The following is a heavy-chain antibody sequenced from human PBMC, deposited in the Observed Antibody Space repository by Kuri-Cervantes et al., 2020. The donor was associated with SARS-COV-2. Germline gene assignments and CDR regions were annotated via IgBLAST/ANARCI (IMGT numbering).Heavy chain of an antibody. V-gene: IGHV1-24*01. Sequence: ASVKVSCKVSGYTLTELSMHWVRQAPGKGLEWMGGFDPEDGETIYAQKFQGRVTMTEDTSTDTAYMELSSLRSEDTAVYYCARSHTLYGGNSSPWDYWGQGTLVTVPQ. CDR3: ARSHTLYGGNSSPWDY. CDR1: GYTLTELS. J-gene: IGHJ4*02. CDR2: FDPEDGET. D-gene: IGHD4-23*01.